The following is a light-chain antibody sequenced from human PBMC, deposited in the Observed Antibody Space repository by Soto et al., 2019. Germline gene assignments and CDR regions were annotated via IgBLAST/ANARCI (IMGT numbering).Light chain of an antibody. CDR3: QQYYSTPPT. CDR2: SAS. V-gene: IGKV1-12*01. J-gene: IGKJ1*01. CDR1: QCISRS. Sequence: DIQITHSPGAGSASVGEGVTITCRASQCISRSLAWYQQKPGKAPKLLIYSASSLQSGVPSRFSGSGFGTAFTLTISSLQAEDVALYYCQQYYSTPPTFGQGTKVDIK.